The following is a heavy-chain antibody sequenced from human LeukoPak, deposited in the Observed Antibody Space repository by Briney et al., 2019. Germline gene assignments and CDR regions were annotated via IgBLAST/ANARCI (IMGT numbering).Heavy chain of an antibody. D-gene: IGHD6-13*01. CDR2: IPYSGRT. V-gene: IGHV4-61*08. CDR1: GGSINSGGYY. CDR3: ARYISSGNDY. Sequence: SETLSLTCTVSGGSINSGGYYWSWIRQPPGRGLEWIAFIPYSGRTNSNPSLKSRVTLSVDTSKNQFSLRLISVTAADTAVYYCARYISSGNDYWGQGSLVTVSS. J-gene: IGHJ4*02.